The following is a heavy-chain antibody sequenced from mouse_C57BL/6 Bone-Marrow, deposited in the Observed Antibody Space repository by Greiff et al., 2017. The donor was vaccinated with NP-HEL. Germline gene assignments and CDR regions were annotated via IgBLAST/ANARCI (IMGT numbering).Heavy chain of an antibody. Sequence: VQLQQSGAELVKPGASVKLSCKASGYTFTSYWMHWVKQRPGQGLEWIGMIHPNSGSTNYNEKFKGKATLTVDKSSSTAYMELRSLTSEDTAVYYCARRPGSSYNYAMDYWGQGTSVTVSS. V-gene: IGHV1-64*01. CDR2: IHPNSGST. CDR3: ARRPGSSYNYAMDY. J-gene: IGHJ4*01. CDR1: GYTFTSYW. D-gene: IGHD1-1*01.